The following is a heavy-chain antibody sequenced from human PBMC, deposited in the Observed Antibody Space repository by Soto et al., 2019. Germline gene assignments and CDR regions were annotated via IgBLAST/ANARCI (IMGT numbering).Heavy chain of an antibody. Sequence: ASVKVSCKASGGTFSSYAISWVRQAPGQGLEWMGGIIPIFGTANYAQKFQGRVTITADESTSTAYMELSSLRSEDTAVYYCARGYGDSSGYYYNYFDYWGQGTLVTVSS. V-gene: IGHV1-69*13. CDR1: GGTFSSYA. D-gene: IGHD3-22*01. CDR3: ARGYGDSSGYYYNYFDY. CDR2: IIPIFGTA. J-gene: IGHJ4*02.